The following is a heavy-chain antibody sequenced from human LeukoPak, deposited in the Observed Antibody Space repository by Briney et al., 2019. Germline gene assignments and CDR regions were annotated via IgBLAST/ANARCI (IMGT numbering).Heavy chain of an antibody. V-gene: IGHV4-34*01. D-gene: IGHD3-16*02. CDR3: ARGVGYDYVWGSYRRTHDAFDI. CDR1: GASISGSSHYY. Sequence: SETLSLPCTVSGASISGSSHYYWSWIRQPPGKGLEWIGEINHSGSTNYNPSLKSRVTISVDTSKNQFSLKLSSVTAADTAVYYCARGVGYDYVWGSYRRTHDAFDIWGQGTMVTVSS. CDR2: INHSGST. J-gene: IGHJ3*02.